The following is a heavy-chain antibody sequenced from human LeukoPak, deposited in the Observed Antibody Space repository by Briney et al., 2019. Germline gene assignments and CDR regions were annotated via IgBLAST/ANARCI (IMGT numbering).Heavy chain of an antibody. CDR2: IRSKPNSYAT. D-gene: IGHD2-21*02. CDR1: GFTFSGSV. J-gene: IGHJ4*02. V-gene: IGHV3-73*01. CDR3: ARLWGDCGGDCYSPDF. Sequence: GGSLRLSCAASGFTFSGSVMHWVRQASGRGLEWVGRIRSKPNSYATAYAASVKGRFTISRDDSKNTAYLQMNSLRTEDTAVYYCARLWGDCGGDCYSPDFWGQGTLVTVSS.